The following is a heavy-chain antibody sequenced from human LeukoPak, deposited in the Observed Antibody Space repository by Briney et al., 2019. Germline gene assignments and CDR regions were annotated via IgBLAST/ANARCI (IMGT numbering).Heavy chain of an antibody. V-gene: IGHV3-11*01. CDR3: ASSFAAAIDY. Sequence: WFSYFSVSGGRIHYADSVKGRFTISRDNAKNSLYLQMNSLRAEDTAVYYCASSFAAAIDYWGQGTLVTV. CDR2: FSVSGGRI. J-gene: IGHJ4*02. D-gene: IGHD6-13*01.